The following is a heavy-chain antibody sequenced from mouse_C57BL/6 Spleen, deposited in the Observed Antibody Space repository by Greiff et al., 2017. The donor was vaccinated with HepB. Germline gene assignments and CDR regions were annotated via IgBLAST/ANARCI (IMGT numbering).Heavy chain of an antibody. CDR1: GYAFSSSW. J-gene: IGHJ2*01. CDR3: ARSGYYGHYFDY. Sequence: VQLQQSGPELVKPGASVKISCKASGYAFSSSWMNWVKQRPGKGLEWIGRIYPGDGDTNYNGKFKGKATLTADKSSSTAYMQLSSLTSEDSAVYFCARSGYYGHYFDYWGQGTTLTVSS. D-gene: IGHD1-2*01. V-gene: IGHV1-82*01. CDR2: IYPGDGDT.